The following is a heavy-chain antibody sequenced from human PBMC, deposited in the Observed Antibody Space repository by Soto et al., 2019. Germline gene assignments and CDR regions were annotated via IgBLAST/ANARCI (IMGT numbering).Heavy chain of an antibody. J-gene: IGHJ6*02. CDR2: IYPGDSHT. D-gene: IGHD6-6*01. CDR3: ARSRSFTLGFYYDGMDV. CDR1: GYSFASYW. V-gene: IGHV5-51*01. Sequence: GESLKISCQGSGYSFASYWIGWVRQMPGKDLEWMGIIYPGDSHTRYSPSFQGQVTIAADKSLRTAYLQWTSLKASDTALYYCARSRSFTLGFYYDGMDVWGQGTTVTVSS.